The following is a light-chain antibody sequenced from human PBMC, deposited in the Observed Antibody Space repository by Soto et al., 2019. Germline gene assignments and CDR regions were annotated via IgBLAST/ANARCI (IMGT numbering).Light chain of an antibody. Sequence: IVLTQSPGTLSFSPGERPTLSCRASQTVSSNYLAWYQQRPGQAPRLLIYGASTRATGIPARFSGSASGTEFTLTISSLQSEDFAIYYCQQYNNWPLTFGGGTKVDI. CDR2: GAS. J-gene: IGKJ4*01. CDR3: QQYNNWPLT. V-gene: IGKV3-15*01. CDR1: QTVSSN.